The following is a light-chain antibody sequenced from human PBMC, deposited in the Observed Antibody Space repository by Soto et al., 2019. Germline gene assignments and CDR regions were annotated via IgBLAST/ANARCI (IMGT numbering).Light chain of an antibody. V-gene: IGKV1-5*03. Sequence: DIQMTQSPSTLSASVGDRVTITCRASQSVNNWLAWYQQKPGKAPKLLIYKASSLESGVPSRFSGSGSGTGFTLTISGLQPDDLATYYCRQYNSYSACGRGTKVEIK. J-gene: IGKJ1*01. CDR1: QSVNNW. CDR2: KAS. CDR3: RQYNSYSA.